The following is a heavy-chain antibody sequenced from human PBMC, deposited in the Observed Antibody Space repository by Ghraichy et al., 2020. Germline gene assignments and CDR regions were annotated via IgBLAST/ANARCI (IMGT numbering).Heavy chain of an antibody. CDR2: ISSSGTTI. CDR3: AREYCSSTSCVFDC. D-gene: IGHD2-2*01. V-gene: IGHV3-48*01. J-gene: IGHJ4*02. Sequence: GGSLRLSCAASGFTFSTYSMNWVRQAPGKGLEWVLYISSSGTTIYYADSVKGRFTISRDNAKNSLYLQMNSLRAEDTAVYYCAREYCSSTSCVFDCWGQGTLVTVSS. CDR1: GFTFSTYS.